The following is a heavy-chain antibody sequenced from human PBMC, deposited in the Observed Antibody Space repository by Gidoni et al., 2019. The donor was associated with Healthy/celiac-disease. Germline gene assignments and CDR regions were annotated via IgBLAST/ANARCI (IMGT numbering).Heavy chain of an antibody. CDR1: GYTFTGYY. Sequence: QVQLVQSGAEVKKPGASVKVSCNASGYTFTGYYMHWVRQAPGQGLEWMGRINPNSGGTNYAQKVQGRVTMTRDTSISTAYMELSRLRSDDTAVYYCARERPSRIAAAGGWFDPWGQGTLVTVSS. J-gene: IGHJ5*02. CDR3: ARERPSRIAAAGGWFDP. V-gene: IGHV1-2*06. CDR2: INPNSGGT. D-gene: IGHD6-13*01.